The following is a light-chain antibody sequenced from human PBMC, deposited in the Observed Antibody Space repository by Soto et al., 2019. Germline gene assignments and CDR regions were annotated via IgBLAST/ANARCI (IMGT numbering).Light chain of an antibody. Sequence: EIVMTQSPATLSVSPGERATLSCRASQSVSRNVAWYQQKPGQAPSLLIRDASTMDTGISVRFSGSGSGTEFTLTISSLQSEDFAVYYCQQYNNCLWTFGQGTKVAIK. CDR1: QSVSRN. J-gene: IGKJ1*01. CDR3: QQYNNCLWT. CDR2: DAS. V-gene: IGKV3-15*01.